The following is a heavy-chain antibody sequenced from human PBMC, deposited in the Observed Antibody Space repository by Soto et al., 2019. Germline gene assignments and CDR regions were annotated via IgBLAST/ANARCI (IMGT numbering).Heavy chain of an antibody. CDR2: ISAYNGNT. CDR3: ASFTVMLPALSYAVY. V-gene: IGHV1-18*01. D-gene: IGHD3-16*01. J-gene: IGHJ4*02. CDR1: GYTFPSYG. Sequence: ASVKVSCKASGYTFPSYGISWVRQTPGQGLEWMGWISAYNGNTNYAQKLQGRVTMTTDTSTSTAYMELRSLRSDDTAVYYCASFTVMLPALSYAVYRGQGPLVTLS.